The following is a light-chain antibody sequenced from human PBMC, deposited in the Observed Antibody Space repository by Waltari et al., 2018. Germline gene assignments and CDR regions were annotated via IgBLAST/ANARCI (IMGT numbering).Light chain of an antibody. CDR1: QSVYSN. V-gene: IGKV3-15*01. CDR2: GAS. CDR3: QQHNNWPRT. J-gene: IGKJ1*01. Sequence: EIVMTQSPATLSVSPGERATLSCRASQSVYSNLAWYQQKPGQAPRLLIDGASTRATGIPARFSGSGTGTEFTLTISGLQSEDFAVYYCQQHNNWPRTFGQGTKVEI.